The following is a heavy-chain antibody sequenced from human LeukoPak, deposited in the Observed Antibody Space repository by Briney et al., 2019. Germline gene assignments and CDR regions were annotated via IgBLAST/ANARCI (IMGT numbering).Heavy chain of an antibody. J-gene: IGHJ6*03. Sequence: GGSLRLSCAASGFTFDDYAMHWVRQAPGKGLEWVSGISWNSGSIGYADSVKGRFTISRDNAKNSLYLQMNSLRAEDTALYYCAKDRDPTMGYYMDVWGKGTTVTISS. CDR1: GFTFDDYA. CDR2: ISWNSGSI. CDR3: AKDRDPTMGYYMDV. V-gene: IGHV3-9*01. D-gene: IGHD5-12*01.